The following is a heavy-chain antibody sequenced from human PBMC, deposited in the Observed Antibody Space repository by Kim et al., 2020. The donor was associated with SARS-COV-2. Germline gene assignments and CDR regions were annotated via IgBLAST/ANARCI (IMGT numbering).Heavy chain of an antibody. J-gene: IGHJ4*02. V-gene: IGHV1-69*13. CDR1: GGTFSSYA. CDR2: IIPIFGTA. Sequence: SVKVSCKASGGTFSSYAISWVRQAPGQGLEWMGGIIPIFGTANYAQKFQGRVTITADESTSTAYMELSSLRSEDTAVYYCARDWTFGGVISFDYWGQGTLVTVSS. D-gene: IGHD3-16*02. CDR3: ARDWTFGGVISFDY.